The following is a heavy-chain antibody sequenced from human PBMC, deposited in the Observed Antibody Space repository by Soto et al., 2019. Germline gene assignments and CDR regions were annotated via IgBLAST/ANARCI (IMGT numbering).Heavy chain of an antibody. CDR3: AKRPASIITFDY. D-gene: IGHD2-2*01. CDR2: ISGNGGST. CDR1: GFTFSNYA. J-gene: IGHJ4*02. V-gene: IGHV3-23*01. Sequence: PGGSLRLSCAASGFTFSNYAMSWVRQAPGKGLEWVSTISGNGGSTYYADSVKGRFTISRDYSKNMLFLQINSLRDDDSAVYYCAKRPASIITFDYWGQGTPVTVSS.